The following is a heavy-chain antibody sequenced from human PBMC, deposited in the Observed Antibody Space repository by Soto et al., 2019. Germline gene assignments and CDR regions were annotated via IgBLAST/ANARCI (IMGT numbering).Heavy chain of an antibody. V-gene: IGHV3-21*01. CDR1: GLTFSSYS. D-gene: IGHD3-22*01. J-gene: IGHJ5*02. Sequence: EVQLVESGGGLVKPGGSLRLSCAASGLTFSSYSMNWVRQAPGKGLEWVSSISSSSSYIYYADSVKGRFTISRENAKNSLFLQMNRLRAEDTAVYYCARGLYYYDSSGYYSPWGQGTLVTVSS. CDR3: ARGLYYYDSSGYYSP. CDR2: ISSSSSYI.